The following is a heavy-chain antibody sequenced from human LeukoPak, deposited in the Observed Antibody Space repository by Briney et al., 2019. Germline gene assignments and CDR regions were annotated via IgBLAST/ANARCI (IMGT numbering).Heavy chain of an antibody. J-gene: IGHJ3*01. CDR2: IYYSGST. CDR1: GGSISGYF. Sequence: PSETLSLTCTVSGGSISGYFWSWIRQPPGKGLEWIGYIYYSGSTNCNPSLKSRVTISVDTSKNQFSLKLSSVTAADTAVYYCAIHGVYNWNDYAFDVWGQGTMVTVSS. D-gene: IGHD1-1*01. CDR3: AIHGVYNWNDYAFDV. V-gene: IGHV4-59*08.